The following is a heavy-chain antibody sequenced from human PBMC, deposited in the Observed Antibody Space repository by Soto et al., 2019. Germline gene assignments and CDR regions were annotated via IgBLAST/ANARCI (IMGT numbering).Heavy chain of an antibody. CDR2: INHSGAT. V-gene: IGHV4-38-2*02. CDR3: AGDYYDSSGVDY. CDR1: GSSISNGYD. Sequence: ETLSLTCTVCGSSISNGYDWSWVRQTPGKWLEWIATINHSGATYFNPSLKSRVTISIDTSRNQFSLELTSMTAADTAVYYCAGDYYDSSGVDYWGQGTLVTVSS. J-gene: IGHJ4*02. D-gene: IGHD3-22*01.